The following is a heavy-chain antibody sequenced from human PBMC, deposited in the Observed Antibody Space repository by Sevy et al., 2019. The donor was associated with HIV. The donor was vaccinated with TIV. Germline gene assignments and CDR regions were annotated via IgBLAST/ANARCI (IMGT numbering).Heavy chain of an antibody. D-gene: IGHD5-12*01. V-gene: IGHV4-59*01. CDR2: IHDSGNS. J-gene: IGHJ5*02. Sequence: SETLTLTCTVSAGSISAYYWSWIRQPPGKGLEWIAYIHDSGNSNYNPSLKSRVTISMDTSKNQFSLKLTSVTAADTALYSCARAPPVRSGDDSLNWFDPWGQGTLVTVSS. CDR1: AGSISAYY. CDR3: ARAPPVRSGDDSLNWFDP.